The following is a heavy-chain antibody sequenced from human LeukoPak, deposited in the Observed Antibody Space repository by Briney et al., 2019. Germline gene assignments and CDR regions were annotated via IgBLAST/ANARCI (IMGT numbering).Heavy chain of an antibody. CDR3: ARDCSSTSCYFI. CDR2: ISSSSSYI. J-gene: IGHJ4*02. CDR1: GFTFSSYS. V-gene: IGHV3-21*01. Sequence: GGSLRLSCAASGFTFSSYSMNWVRKAPGKGLEWVSSISSSSSYIYYADSVKGRFTISRDNAKNSLYLQMNSLRAEDTAVYYCARDCSSTSCYFIWGQGTLVTVSS. D-gene: IGHD2-2*01.